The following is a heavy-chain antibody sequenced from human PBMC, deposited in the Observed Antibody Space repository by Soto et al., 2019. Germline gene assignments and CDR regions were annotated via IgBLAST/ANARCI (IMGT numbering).Heavy chain of an antibody. CDR1: GDSVASNSAA. CDR2: TYYRSKWYN. CDR3: TTGVTRGGDVNYYYGFEG. J-gene: IGHJ6*01. Sequence: SQTLSLTCAISGDSVASNSAAWKWIRQSPSRGLEWLGRTYYRSKWYNDYAESVKSRITINPDTSKNQVSLQLKSVTPEDTAVYYCTTGVTRGGDVNYYYGFEGLGQGNKGTGSS. V-gene: IGHV6-1*01.